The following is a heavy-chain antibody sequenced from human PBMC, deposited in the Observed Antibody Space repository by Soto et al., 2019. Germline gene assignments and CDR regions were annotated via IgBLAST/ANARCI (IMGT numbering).Heavy chain of an antibody. V-gene: IGHV4-59*01. D-gene: IGHD2-15*01. CDR1: GGSISSYY. CDR2: IYYSGST. Sequence: SETLSLTCTVSGGSISSYYWSWIRQPPGKGLEWIGYIYYSGSTNYNPSLKSRVTISVDTSKNQLSLELSSVTAADTAVYYCARGYCSGGSCYPFDYWGQGTLVTVSS. J-gene: IGHJ4*02. CDR3: ARGYCSGGSCYPFDY.